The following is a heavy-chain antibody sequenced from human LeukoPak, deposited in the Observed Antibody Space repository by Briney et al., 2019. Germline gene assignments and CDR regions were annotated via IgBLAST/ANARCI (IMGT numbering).Heavy chain of an antibody. CDR3: ARRTLTIRTFDI. D-gene: IGHD3-3*01. Sequence: ASVKVSCKASGYTFTSYGINWVRPATGQGPEWMGWMNPNSGNTGYAQKFQGRVTITRNTSISTAYMELSSLRSEDTAVYYCARRTLTIRTFDIWGQGTMVTVSS. CDR1: GYTFTSYG. CDR2: MNPNSGNT. J-gene: IGHJ3*02. V-gene: IGHV1-8*03.